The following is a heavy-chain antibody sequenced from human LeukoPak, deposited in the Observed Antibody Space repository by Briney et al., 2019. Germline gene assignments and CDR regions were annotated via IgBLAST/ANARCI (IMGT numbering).Heavy chain of an antibody. V-gene: IGHV4-59*08. Sequence: PSETPSLTCTVSGGSISSYYWSWIRQPPGKGLEWLGYIYYSGSTNYNPSLKSRVTISVDTSKNQFSLKLSSVTAADTAVYYCARSRPILRYFDWGKSAFDIWGQGTMVTVSS. D-gene: IGHD3-9*01. J-gene: IGHJ3*02. CDR3: ARSRPILRYFDWGKSAFDI. CDR1: GGSISSYY. CDR2: IYYSGST.